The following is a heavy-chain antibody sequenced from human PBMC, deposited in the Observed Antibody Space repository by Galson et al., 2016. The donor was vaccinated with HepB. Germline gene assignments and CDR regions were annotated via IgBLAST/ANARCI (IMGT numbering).Heavy chain of an antibody. J-gene: IGHJ4*02. CDR2: ILPMTGNE. CDR1: GGTFNNDI. CDR3: ARDVWDITGKADY. D-gene: IGHD1-20*01. Sequence: SVKVSCTVSGGTFNNDIITWVRQAPGQGLEWMGGILPMTGNEDYAQTFKGRVTITADESTTTVYMEMTDLRYEDTAVYFCARDVWDITGKADYWGQGTLVTVSS. V-gene: IGHV1-69*13.